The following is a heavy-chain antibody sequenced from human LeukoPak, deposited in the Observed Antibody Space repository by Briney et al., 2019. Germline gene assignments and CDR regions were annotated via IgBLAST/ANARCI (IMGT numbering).Heavy chain of an antibody. J-gene: IGHJ5*02. CDR1: GGSFSGYY. D-gene: IGHD2-2*02. V-gene: IGHV4-34*01. Sequence: SETLSLTCAVYGGSFSGYYWSWIRQPPGKGLEWIGEINHSGSTNYNPSLKSRVTISVDTSKNQFSLKLSSVTAADTAVYYCARVECSSTSYYIGSWFDPWGQGTLVTVSS. CDR3: ARVECSSTSYYIGSWFDP. CDR2: INHSGST.